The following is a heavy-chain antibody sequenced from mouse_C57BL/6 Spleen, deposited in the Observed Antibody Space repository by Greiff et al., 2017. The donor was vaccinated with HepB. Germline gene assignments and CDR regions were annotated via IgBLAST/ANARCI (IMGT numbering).Heavy chain of an antibody. V-gene: IGHV1-59*01. D-gene: IGHD3-2*02. CDR1: GYTFTSYW. CDR2: IDPSDSYT. Sequence: QVQLQQPGAELVRPGTSVKLSCKASGYTFTSYWMHWVKQRPGQGLEWIGVIDPSDSYTNDNQKFKGKATLTVDTSSSTAYMQLSSLTSEDSAVYYCARSGPLSYFDVWGTGTTVTVSS. CDR3: ARSGPLSYFDV. J-gene: IGHJ1*03.